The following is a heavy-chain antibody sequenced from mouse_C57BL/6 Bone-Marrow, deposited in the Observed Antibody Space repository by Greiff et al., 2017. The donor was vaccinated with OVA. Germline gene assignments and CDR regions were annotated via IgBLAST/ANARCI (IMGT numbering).Heavy chain of an antibody. J-gene: IGHJ1*03. D-gene: IGHD1-1*01. V-gene: IGHV4-1*01. CDR3: ARSYYYGIPWYFDV. CDR2: INPDSSTI. CDR1: GIDFSRYW. Sequence: EVKLMESGGGLVQPGGSLKLSCAASGIDFSRYWMSWVRRAPGKGLEWIGEINPDSSTINYAPSLKDKFIISRDNAKNTLYLQMSKVRSEDTALYYCARSYYYGIPWYFDVWGTGTTVTVSS.